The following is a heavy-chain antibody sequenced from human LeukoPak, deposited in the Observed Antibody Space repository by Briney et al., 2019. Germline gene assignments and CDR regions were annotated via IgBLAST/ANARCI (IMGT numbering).Heavy chain of an antibody. CDR2: ISSSSSYI. CDR3: ARRQDGYNPFDY. D-gene: IGHD5-24*01. V-gene: IGHV3-21*01. CDR1: GFTFSSYS. Sequence: PGGSLRLSCAASGFTFSSYSMNWVRQAPGKGLEWVSSISSSSSYIYYADSVKGRFTISRDNAKNSLYLQMNSLRAEDTAVYYCARRQDGYNPFDYWGQGTLVTVSS. J-gene: IGHJ4*02.